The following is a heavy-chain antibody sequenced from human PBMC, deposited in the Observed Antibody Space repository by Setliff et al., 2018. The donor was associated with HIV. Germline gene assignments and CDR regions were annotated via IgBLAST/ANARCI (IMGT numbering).Heavy chain of an antibody. V-gene: IGHV5-51*01. CDR3: ARPQYHQSSDAFDI. Sequence: PGESLKISCKGFGYKFTDYWVGWVRQMPGEGLEWMGVIHGDGSDPRYSPSFQGQVTISVDKSINTAYLRWTSPKASDTALYYCARPQYHQSSDAFDIWGQGTMVTVSS. CDR2: IHGDGSDP. CDR1: GYKFTDYW. J-gene: IGHJ3*02.